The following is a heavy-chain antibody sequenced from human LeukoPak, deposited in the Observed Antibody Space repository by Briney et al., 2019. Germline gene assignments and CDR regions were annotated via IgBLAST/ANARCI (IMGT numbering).Heavy chain of an antibody. Sequence: QPGGSLRLSCAASGFTFSTFWMSWVRQAPGKGLEWVSGISGSGGNTYYADSVKGRFTISRDNSKNTLYLQMNSLRAEDTAVYYCARSSWFYYYYGMDVWGQGTTVTVSS. J-gene: IGHJ6*02. CDR3: ARSSWFYYYYGMDV. CDR2: ISGSGGNT. CDR1: GFTFSTFW. D-gene: IGHD6-13*01. V-gene: IGHV3-23*01.